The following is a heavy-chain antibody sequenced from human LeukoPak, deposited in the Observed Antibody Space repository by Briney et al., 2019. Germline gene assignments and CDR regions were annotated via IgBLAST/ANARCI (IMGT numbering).Heavy chain of an antibody. V-gene: IGHV3-7*01. CDR3: ARESRSLLWFGDEYYYGMDV. CDR1: GFTFGSNW. D-gene: IGHD3-10*01. Sequence: PGGSLRLSCAASGFTFGSNWMSWVRQAPGKGLEWVANMKQDGSEIYYVDSVKGRFTISRDNAKNSLYLQMNSLRAEDTAVYYCARESRSLLWFGDEYYYGMDVWGQGTTVTVSS. J-gene: IGHJ6*02. CDR2: MKQDGSEI.